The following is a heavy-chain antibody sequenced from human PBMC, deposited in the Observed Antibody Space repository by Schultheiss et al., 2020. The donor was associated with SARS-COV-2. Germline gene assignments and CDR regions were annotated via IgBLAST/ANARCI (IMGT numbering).Heavy chain of an antibody. V-gene: IGHV3-53*01. CDR1: GFTFSSYW. Sequence: GGSLRLSCAASGFTFSSYWMSWVRQAPGKGLEWVSLIYSGGNTYYVDSVKGRFTISRDNSKNTLYLQMNSLTAEDTAVYYCAREEYSNSFFDYWGQGTLVTVSS. J-gene: IGHJ4*02. D-gene: IGHD6-13*01. CDR2: IYSGGNT. CDR3: AREEYSNSFFDY.